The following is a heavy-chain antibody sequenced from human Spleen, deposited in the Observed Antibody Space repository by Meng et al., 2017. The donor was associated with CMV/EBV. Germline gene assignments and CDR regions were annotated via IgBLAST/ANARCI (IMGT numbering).Heavy chain of an antibody. J-gene: IGHJ3*02. D-gene: IGHD4-17*01. CDR3: AKGTDYGDYGQAFDI. CDR2: IWYAGSNK. V-gene: IGHV3-33*06. CDR1: GFTFSTYG. Sequence: GGSLRLSCAASGFTFSTYGMHWVRQAPGKGLEWVAVIWYAGSNKYYAYSVKGRFTISRDNSKNTLHLQMNSLRAEDTAMYYCAKGTDYGDYGQAFDIWGQGTVVTVSS.